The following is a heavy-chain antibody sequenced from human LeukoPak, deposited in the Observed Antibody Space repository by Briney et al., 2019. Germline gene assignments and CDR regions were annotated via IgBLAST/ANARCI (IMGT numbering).Heavy chain of an antibody. Sequence: PSETLSLTCTVSGGSISSSSYYWGWIRQPPGKGLEWIGSIYYSGSTYYNPSLKSRVTISVDTSKSQFSLKLSSVTAADTAVYYCARRYSSSWSDYFDYWGQGTLVTVSS. CDR2: IYYSGST. CDR1: GGSISSSSYY. J-gene: IGHJ4*02. CDR3: ARRYSSSWSDYFDY. D-gene: IGHD6-13*01. V-gene: IGHV4-39*01.